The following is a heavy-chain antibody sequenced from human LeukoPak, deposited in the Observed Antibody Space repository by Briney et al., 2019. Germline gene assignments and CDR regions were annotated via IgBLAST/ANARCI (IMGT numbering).Heavy chain of an antibody. D-gene: IGHD3-22*01. CDR1: GGSFSGYY. Sequence: SETLSLTCAVYGGSFSGYYWSWIRQPPGKGLEWIGEINHSGSTNYNPSLKSRVTISVDTSKNQFSLKLSSVTAADTAVYYCASNAYYYDSSGYSTGYWGQGTLVTVSS. V-gene: IGHV4-34*09. CDR3: ASNAYYYDSSGYSTGY. J-gene: IGHJ4*02. CDR2: INHSGST.